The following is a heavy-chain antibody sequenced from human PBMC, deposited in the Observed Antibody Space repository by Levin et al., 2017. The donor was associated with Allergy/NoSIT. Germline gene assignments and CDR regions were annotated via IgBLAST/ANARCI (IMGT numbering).Heavy chain of an antibody. D-gene: IGHD6-19*01. CDR1: GYTFTSYD. V-gene: IGHV1-8*01. Sequence: GESLKISCKASGYTFTSYDINWVRQATGQGLEWMGWMNPNSGNTGYAQKFQGRVTMTRNTSISTAYMELSSLRSEDTAVYYCARDSSGWGSWFDPWGQGTLVTVSS. CDR3: ARDSSGWGSWFDP. CDR2: MNPNSGNT. J-gene: IGHJ5*02.